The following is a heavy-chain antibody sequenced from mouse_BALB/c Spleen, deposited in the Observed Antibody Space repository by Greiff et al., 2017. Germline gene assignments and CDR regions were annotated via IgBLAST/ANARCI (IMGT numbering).Heavy chain of an antibody. CDR1: GFSLTSYG. Sequence: QVQLKESGPGLVAPSQSLSITCTVSGFSLTSYGVHWVRQPPGKGLEWLGVIWAGGSTNYNSALMSRLSISKDNSKSQVFLKMNSLQTDDTAMYYCAREGGITTASWFAYWGQGTLVTVSA. CDR2: IWAGGST. V-gene: IGHV2-9*02. CDR3: AREGGITTASWFAY. D-gene: IGHD1-2*01. J-gene: IGHJ3*01.